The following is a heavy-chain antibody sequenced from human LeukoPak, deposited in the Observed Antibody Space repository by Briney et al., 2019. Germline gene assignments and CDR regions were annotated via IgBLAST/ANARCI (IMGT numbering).Heavy chain of an antibody. J-gene: IGHJ4*02. Sequence: KTSETLSLTCTVSGGSISSYYWNWIRQPPGKGLEWIGYIYYSGSTNYNPSLKSRVTISVDTSKNQFSLKLSSVTAADTAVYYCARTKVLPDYYDSSGGFDYWGQGTLVTVSS. CDR2: IYYSGST. CDR1: GGSISSYY. D-gene: IGHD3-22*01. CDR3: ARTKVLPDYYDSSGGFDY. V-gene: IGHV4-59*01.